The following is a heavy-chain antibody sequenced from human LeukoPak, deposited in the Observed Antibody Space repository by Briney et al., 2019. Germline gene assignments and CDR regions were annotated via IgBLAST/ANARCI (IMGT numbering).Heavy chain of an antibody. J-gene: IGHJ4*02. CDR3: AREGTLAVAAKPEGFDY. V-gene: IGHV3-33*08. D-gene: IGHD6-19*01. Sequence: PGGSLRLSCAASGFTFSSYAMHWVRQAPGKGLEWVAVIWYDGSNKYYADSVKGRFTISRDNSKNTLYLQMNSLRAEDTAVYYCAREGTLAVAAKPEGFDYWGQGTLVTVSS. CDR2: IWYDGSNK. CDR1: GFTFSSYA.